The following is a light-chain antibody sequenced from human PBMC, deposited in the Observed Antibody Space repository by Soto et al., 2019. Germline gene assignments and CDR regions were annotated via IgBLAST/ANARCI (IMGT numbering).Light chain of an antibody. CDR2: EAD. CDR3: CSFAGGATFV. J-gene: IGLJ2*01. V-gene: IGLV2-23*02. Sequence: QSVLTQPASVSGSPGQAITISFPATSHDIWGYTLVSWYQQQPGKAPRLVVYEADKRPSGVSSRCSGSKSGNSASLTISTPRPEDEADYSSCSFAGGATFVFGGGTKVTVL. CDR1: SHDIWGYTL.